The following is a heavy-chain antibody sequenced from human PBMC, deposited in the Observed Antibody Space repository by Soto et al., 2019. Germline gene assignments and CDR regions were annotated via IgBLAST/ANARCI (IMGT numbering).Heavy chain of an antibody. V-gene: IGHV4-31*03. CDR3: AREGARRAVWFDP. J-gene: IGHJ5*02. D-gene: IGHD3-16*01. CDR1: GGSISSGNYY. CDR2: IYYSGTT. Sequence: QVQLQESGPGLVKPSQTLSLTCTVSGGSISSGNYYWNWIRQHPGKGLEWIGYIYYSGTTYYNPSLKSRVIISVDTSKNQFSLNLSCVTTADTAIYYCAREGARRAVWFDPWGQGTLVTVSS.